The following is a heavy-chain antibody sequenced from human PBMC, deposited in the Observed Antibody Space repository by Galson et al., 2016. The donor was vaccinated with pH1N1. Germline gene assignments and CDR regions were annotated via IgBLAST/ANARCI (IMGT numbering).Heavy chain of an antibody. V-gene: IGHV1-24*01. CDR3: TIRRWGGIGWDRVGFDP. D-gene: IGHD3-10*01. Sequence: SVKVSCKVSGYTLTDLSFHWVRQAPGKGLEWMGGFDPDNMERLYAQTFQGRVTMTEDTSTNTAYMELSGLRPEDTAIYYCTIRRWGGIGWDRVGFDPWGQGTLVTVSS. CDR2: FDPDNMER. CDR1: GYTLTDLS. J-gene: IGHJ5*02.